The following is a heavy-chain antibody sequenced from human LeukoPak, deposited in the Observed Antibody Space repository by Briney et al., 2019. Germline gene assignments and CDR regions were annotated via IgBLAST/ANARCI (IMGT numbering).Heavy chain of an antibody. CDR3: ARGGLRYFDWFPFDY. Sequence: SETLSLTCAVYGGSFSDYYWSWIRQPPGKGLEWIGEINHSGSTNYNPSLKSRVTISVDTSKNQFSLKLSSVTAADTAVYYCARGGLRYFDWFPFDYWGQGTLVTVSS. D-gene: IGHD3-9*01. J-gene: IGHJ4*02. V-gene: IGHV4-34*01. CDR1: GGSFSDYY. CDR2: INHSGST.